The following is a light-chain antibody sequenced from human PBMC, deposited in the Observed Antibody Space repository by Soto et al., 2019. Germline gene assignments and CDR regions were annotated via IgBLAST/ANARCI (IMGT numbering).Light chain of an antibody. J-gene: IGKJ1*01. CDR1: QSISTW. V-gene: IGKV1-5*01. Sequence: DIQLTQSPSTLSASVGDRVSITCRASQSISTWLAWYQQKPGKAPKLLIFDASSLESRVSSRFSGRGSGTQFTLTISSLQPDDFATYYCQQYSTYPWTFSQGTKVDIK. CDR2: DAS. CDR3: QQYSTYPWT.